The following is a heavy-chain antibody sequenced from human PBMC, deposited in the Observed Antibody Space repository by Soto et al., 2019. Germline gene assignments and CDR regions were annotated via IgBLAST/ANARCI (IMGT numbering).Heavy chain of an antibody. CDR2: ISYDGSNK. V-gene: IGHV3-30-3*01. CDR1: GFTFSSYA. CDR3: ARDPGLLTIFGSSGARDYYYGMDV. J-gene: IGHJ6*02. D-gene: IGHD3-3*01. Sequence: QVQLVESGGGVVQPGRSLRLSCAASGFTFSSYAMHWVRQAPGKGLEWVAVISYDGSNKYYADSVKGRFTISRDNSKNTLYLQMNSLRAEDTAVYYCARDPGLLTIFGSSGARDYYYGMDVWGQGTTVTVSS.